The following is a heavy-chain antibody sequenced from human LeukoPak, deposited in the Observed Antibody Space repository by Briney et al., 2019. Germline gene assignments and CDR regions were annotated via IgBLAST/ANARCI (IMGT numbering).Heavy chain of an antibody. J-gene: IGHJ4*02. V-gene: IGHV3-30*18. CDR2: ISYDGSNK. Sequence: PGGSLKLSCVASGFNFNEFGMHWVRQAPGKGLERVAVISYDGSNKYYADSVKGRFTISRDNAKNSLYLQMNSLRAEDTALYYCAKGGTGGLLGAVDYWGQGTLVTVSS. D-gene: IGHD1-26*01. CDR3: AKGGTGGLLGAVDY. CDR1: GFNFNEFG.